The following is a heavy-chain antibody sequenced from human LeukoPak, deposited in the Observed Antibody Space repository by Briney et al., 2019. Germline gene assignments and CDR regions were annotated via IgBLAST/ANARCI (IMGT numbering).Heavy chain of an antibody. V-gene: IGHV1-8*01. J-gene: IGHJ6*03. D-gene: IGHD3-10*01. Sequence: ASVKVSCKASGYTFTSYDINWVRQATGQGLEWMGWMNPNSGNTGYAQKFQGIVTMTRNTSISTAYMELSSLRSEDTAVYYCARGIKGYYGSGSYYLLYYYYMDVWGKGTTVTISS. CDR1: GYTFTSYD. CDR3: ARGIKGYYGSGSYYLLYYYYMDV. CDR2: MNPNSGNT.